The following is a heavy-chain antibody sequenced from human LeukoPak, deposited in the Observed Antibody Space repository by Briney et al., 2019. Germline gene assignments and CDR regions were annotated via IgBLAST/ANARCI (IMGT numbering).Heavy chain of an antibody. Sequence: PSETLSLTCAVSGGSISSGGYPWSWIRQPPGKGLEWIGYIYHSGSTYYNPSLKSRVTISVDRSKNQFSLKLSSVTAADTAVYYCAGRRDGYELLWGQGTLVTVSS. J-gene: IGHJ4*02. D-gene: IGHD5-24*01. CDR2: IYHSGST. V-gene: IGHV4-30-2*01. CDR3: AGRRDGYELL. CDR1: GGSISSGGYP.